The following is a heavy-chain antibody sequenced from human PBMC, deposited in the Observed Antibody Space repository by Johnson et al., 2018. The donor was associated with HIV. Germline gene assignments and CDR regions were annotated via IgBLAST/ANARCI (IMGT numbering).Heavy chain of an antibody. CDR3: ARGPGGFGAFYI. V-gene: IGHV3-30*14. D-gene: IGHD2-8*02. CDR2: IYSGGST. Sequence: QVQLVESGGGVVQPGRSLRLSCAVSGFTFSSYPMHWVRQAPGKGLEWVAVIYSGGSTYYADSVKGRFTISRDNSKNTLYLQMTSLRAEDTAVYYCARGPGGFGAFYIWGQGTMVTVSS. CDR1: GFTFSSYP. J-gene: IGHJ3*02.